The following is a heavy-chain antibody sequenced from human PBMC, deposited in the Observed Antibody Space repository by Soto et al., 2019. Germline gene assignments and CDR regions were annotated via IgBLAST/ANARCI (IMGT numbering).Heavy chain of an antibody. J-gene: IGHJ4*02. Sequence: EVQLLESGGGVVQPGGSLRLSCVASGFNFKKFAMAWVRQAPGEGLEWVSGISRCGGSTSYADSVKGRFSTARDDSKNTLSLQMNGLRVEDTAQYFCAKADGEQWLIPHLDNWGQGTLVTVS. CDR1: GFNFKKFA. CDR3: AKADGEQWLIPHLDN. CDR2: ISRCGGST. D-gene: IGHD6-19*01. V-gene: IGHV3-23*01.